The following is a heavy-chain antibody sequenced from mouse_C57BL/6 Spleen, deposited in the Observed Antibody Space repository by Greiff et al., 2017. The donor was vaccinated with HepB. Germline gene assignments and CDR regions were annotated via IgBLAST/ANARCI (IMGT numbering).Heavy chain of an antibody. CDR2: IYPGDGDT. CDR3: ALGHFYGGSSFDY. Sequence: QVQLQQSGPELVKPGASVKISCKASGYAFSSSWMNWVKQRPGKGLEWIGRIYPGDGDTNYNGKFKGKATLTADKSSSTAYMQLSSLTSEDSAVYFCALGHFYGGSSFDYWGQGTTLTVSS. J-gene: IGHJ2*01. V-gene: IGHV1-82*01. CDR1: GYAFSSSW. D-gene: IGHD1-1*01.